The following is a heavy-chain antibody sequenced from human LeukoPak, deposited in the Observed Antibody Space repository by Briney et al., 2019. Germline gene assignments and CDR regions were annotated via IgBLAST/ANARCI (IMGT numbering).Heavy chain of an antibody. CDR1: GGSISNYY. CDR2: IYNSGST. V-gene: IGHV4-59*01. J-gene: IGHJ5*02. D-gene: IGHD3-10*01. CDR3: ARGDTYGAGKFDP. Sequence: PSETLSLTCTVSGGSISNYYWSWIRQPPGKGLEWIGFIYNSGSTNYNPSLKGRVTISVDTSKNQFSLKLSSVTAADTAVYYCARGDTYGAGKFDPWGQGTLVTVSS.